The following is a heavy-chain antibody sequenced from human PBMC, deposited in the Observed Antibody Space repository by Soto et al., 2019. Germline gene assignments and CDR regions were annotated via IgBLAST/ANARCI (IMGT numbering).Heavy chain of an antibody. D-gene: IGHD3-22*01. J-gene: IGHJ6*02. CDR3: ARDPHYYDSSGTGYGMDV. Sequence: QVQLQESGPGLVKPSQTLSLTCTVSGGSISSGDYYWSWIRQPPGKGLEWIGHIYYSGSTYYNPSLQSRVTISVDTSKNQFSLKLNALTAADTAVYYCARDPHYYDSSGTGYGMDVWGQGTTVTVSS. V-gene: IGHV4-30-4*01. CDR1: GGSISSGDYY. CDR2: IYYSGST.